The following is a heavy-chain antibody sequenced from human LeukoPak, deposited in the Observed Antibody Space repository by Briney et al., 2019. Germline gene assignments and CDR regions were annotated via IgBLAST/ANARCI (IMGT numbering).Heavy chain of an antibody. D-gene: IGHD6-19*01. V-gene: IGHV1-69*04. CDR2: IIPILGIA. CDR3: ARDIAVAGTPAYYGMDV. CDR1: GGTFSSYA. J-gene: IGHJ6*02. Sequence: SVKVSCKASGGTFSSYAISWVRQAPGQGLEWMGRIIPILGIANYAQKFQGRVTITADKFTSTAYMDLSRLRSEDTAVYYCARDIAVAGTPAYYGMDVWGQGTTVTVSS.